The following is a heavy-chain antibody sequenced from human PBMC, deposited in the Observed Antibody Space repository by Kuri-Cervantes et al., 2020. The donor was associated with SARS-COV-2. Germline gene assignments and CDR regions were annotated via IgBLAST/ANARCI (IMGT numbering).Heavy chain of an antibody. D-gene: IGHD1-20*01. V-gene: IGHV4-39*01. CDR2: IYESGDT. Sequence: SETLSLTCTVSGASISSSTYYWGWIRQSPGKGLEWLGSIYESGDTYYSSSLKSRLSLSVDTSKNQFSLKLSSVTAADTAVYYCARRYNWNDGDYFDYWGQGTLVTVSS. CDR1: GASISSSTYY. CDR3: ARRYNWNDGDYFDY. J-gene: IGHJ4*02.